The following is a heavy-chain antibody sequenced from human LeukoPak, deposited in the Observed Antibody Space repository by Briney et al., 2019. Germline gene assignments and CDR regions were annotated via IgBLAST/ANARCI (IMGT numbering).Heavy chain of an antibody. Sequence: GGSLRLSCAASGFTFSSYSMNWVRQAPGKGLEWMAVISYDGTNKYYADSVKGRFTISRDNSKNTLYLQMNSLRAEDTAVYHCAKDLNYDFWSGLGNWGQGTLVTVSS. V-gene: IGHV3-30*18. CDR1: GFTFSSYS. CDR3: AKDLNYDFWSGLGN. D-gene: IGHD3-3*01. CDR2: ISYDGTNK. J-gene: IGHJ4*02.